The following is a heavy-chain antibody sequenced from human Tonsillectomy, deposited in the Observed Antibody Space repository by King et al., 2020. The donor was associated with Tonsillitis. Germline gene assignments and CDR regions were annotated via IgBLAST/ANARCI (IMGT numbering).Heavy chain of an antibody. V-gene: IGHV7-4-1*02. D-gene: IGHD2-2*01. Sequence: QVQLVESGSELKKPGASVKVSCKASGYAFTSYAMNWVRQAPGQGLEWMGWINTNTGNPTYAQGFTGRFVFSLDTSVTTAYLQISSLKAEDTAVYYCAREFKRDCSSTSCHLLYWGQGTLVTVSS. J-gene: IGHJ4*02. CDR3: AREFKRDCSSTSCHLLY. CDR1: GYAFTSYA. CDR2: INTNTGNP.